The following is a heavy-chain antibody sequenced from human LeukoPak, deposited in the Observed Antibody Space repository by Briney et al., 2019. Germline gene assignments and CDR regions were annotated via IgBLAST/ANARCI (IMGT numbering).Heavy chain of an antibody. Sequence: PGGSLRLSCAASGFTFSTYAMSWVRQSPGKGLEWVSAISGSGDSTYYSDSVKGRFTISRDNSKNTLYLQMNSLRAEDTAVYYCAKVTYDYLWTSFETWGQGTLVTASS. CDR2: ISGSGDST. J-gene: IGHJ5*02. CDR3: AKVTYDYLWTSFET. D-gene: IGHD3-16*01. V-gene: IGHV3-23*01. CDR1: GFTFSTYA.